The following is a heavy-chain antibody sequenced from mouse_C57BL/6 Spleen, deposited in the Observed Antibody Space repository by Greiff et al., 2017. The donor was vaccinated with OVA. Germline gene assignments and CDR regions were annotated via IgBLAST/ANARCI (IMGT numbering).Heavy chain of an antibody. V-gene: IGHV3-6*01. CDR3: ARGGGWLLTNAMDY. D-gene: IGHD2-3*01. CDR2: ISYDGSN. CDR1: GYSITSGYY. J-gene: IGHJ4*01. Sequence: EVQRVESGPGLVKPSQSLSLTCSVTGYSITSGYYWNWIRQFPGNKLEWMGYISYDGSNNYNPSLKNRISITRDTSKNQFFLKLNSVTTEDTATYYCARGGGWLLTNAMDYWGQGTSVTVSS.